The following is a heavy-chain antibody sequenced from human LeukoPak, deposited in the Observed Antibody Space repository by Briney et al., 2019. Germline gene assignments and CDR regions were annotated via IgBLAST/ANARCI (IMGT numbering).Heavy chain of an antibody. D-gene: IGHD1-26*01. Sequence: GASVKVSCKASGGTFTSYTISWVRQAPGPGLEWMGRIIPILGIANYAQNCQGRVTITADKSTSTAYMELSSLRSEDTAVYYCASYSHRILDRVDAFDIWGQGTMVTVSS. CDR2: IIPILGIA. J-gene: IGHJ3*02. CDR3: ASYSHRILDRVDAFDI. CDR1: GGTFTSYT. V-gene: IGHV1-69*02.